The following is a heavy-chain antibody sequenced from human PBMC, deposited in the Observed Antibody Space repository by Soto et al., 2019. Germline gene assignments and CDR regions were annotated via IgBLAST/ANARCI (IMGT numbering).Heavy chain of an antibody. CDR3: AKDQGARGDLGYYDSSGCLDY. CDR1: GXTFSSYS. V-gene: IGHV3-23*01. CDR2: ISGSGGST. Sequence: GSLRLSCAASGXTFSSYSMSWVRQAPGKGLEWVSSISGSGGSTYYADSVKGRFTISRDNSKNTLYLQMNRLRAEDTAVYYCAKDQGARGDLGYYDSSGCLDYWGQGTLGTVS. J-gene: IGHJ4*02. D-gene: IGHD3-22*01.